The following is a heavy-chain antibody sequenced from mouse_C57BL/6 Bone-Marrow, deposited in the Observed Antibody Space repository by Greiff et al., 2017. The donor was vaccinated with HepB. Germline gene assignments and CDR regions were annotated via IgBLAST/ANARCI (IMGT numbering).Heavy chain of an antibody. CDR1: GYTFTSYW. Sequence: VQLKQSGTVLARPGASVKMFCKTSGYTFTSYWMHWVKQRPGQGLEWIGAISPGNSDTSYNQKFKGKANMTAVTSASTAYMELSSLTNEDSAVYYCTVLYYYGSSYDYFDYWGQGTTLTVSS. CDR2: ISPGNSDT. V-gene: IGHV1-5*01. CDR3: TVLYYYGSSYDYFDY. D-gene: IGHD1-1*01. J-gene: IGHJ2*01.